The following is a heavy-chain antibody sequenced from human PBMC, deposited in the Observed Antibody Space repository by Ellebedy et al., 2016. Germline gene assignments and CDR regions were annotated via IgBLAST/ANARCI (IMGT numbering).Heavy chain of an antibody. Sequence: GGSLRLXCEASGFAFSSYGMTWVRQAPGKGLEWVSTISGTGVETDYADSVKGRFTISRDNSKNTLYLQMNSMRAEDSAIYYCAKDETNCCFPSDHWGQGVLVTVSS. V-gene: IGHV3-23*01. CDR1: GFAFSSYG. CDR2: ISGTGVET. D-gene: IGHD2-15*01. J-gene: IGHJ4*02. CDR3: AKDETNCCFPSDH.